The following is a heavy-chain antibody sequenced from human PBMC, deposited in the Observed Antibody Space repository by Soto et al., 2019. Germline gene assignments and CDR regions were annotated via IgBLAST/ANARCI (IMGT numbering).Heavy chain of an antibody. J-gene: IGHJ4*02. V-gene: IGHV3-15*01. D-gene: IGHD6-13*01. Sequence: EVQLVESGGGLIKPGGSLRLSCEVSGFTFSNAWMSWVRQAPGKGLEWVGRIKSNTDGGTTGYAAPVKGRFTISRVDSKKTLYLQMSSPKTEDTAVYYCTTGLAAAVYYFDYWGQGTLVTVSS. CDR1: GFTFSNAW. CDR2: IKSNTDGGTT. CDR3: TTGLAAAVYYFDY.